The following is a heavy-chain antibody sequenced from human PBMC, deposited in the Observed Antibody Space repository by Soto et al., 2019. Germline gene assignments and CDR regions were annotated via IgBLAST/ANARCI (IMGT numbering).Heavy chain of an antibody. CDR3: AKAHRRGETIFGVVTNYYYYMDV. CDR1: GFTFSSYA. V-gene: IGHV3-23*01. Sequence: GGSLRLSCAASGFTFSSYAMSWVRQAPGKGLEWVSAISGSGGSTYYADSVKGRFTISRDNSKNTLYLQMNSLRAEDTAVYYCAKAHRRGETIFGVVTNYYYYMDVWGKGTTVTVSS. D-gene: IGHD3-3*01. J-gene: IGHJ6*03. CDR2: ISGSGGST.